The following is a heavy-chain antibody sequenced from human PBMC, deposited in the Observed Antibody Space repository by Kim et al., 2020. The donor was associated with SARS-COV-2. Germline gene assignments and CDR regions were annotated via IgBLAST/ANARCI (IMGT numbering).Heavy chain of an antibody. Sequence: DSVKGRFTISRDNAKNSLYLQMNSLRAEDTALYYCAKGMVRGTYYYGMDVWGQGTTVTVSS. D-gene: IGHD3-10*01. CDR3: AKGMVRGTYYYGMDV. V-gene: IGHV3-9*01. J-gene: IGHJ6*02.